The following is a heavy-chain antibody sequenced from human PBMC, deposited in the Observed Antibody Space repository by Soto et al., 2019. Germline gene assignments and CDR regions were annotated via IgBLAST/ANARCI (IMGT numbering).Heavy chain of an antibody. D-gene: IGHD2-2*01. J-gene: IGHJ4*02. Sequence: GASVKVSCKASGGTFSSYTISWVRQAPGQGLEWMGRIIPILGIANYAQKFQGRVTITADKSTSTAYMELSSLRSEDTAVYYCARDLQDCSSTSCYYSRWGQGTLVTVSS. CDR1: GGTFSSYT. CDR3: ARDLQDCSSTSCYYSR. CDR2: IIPILGIA. V-gene: IGHV1-69*04.